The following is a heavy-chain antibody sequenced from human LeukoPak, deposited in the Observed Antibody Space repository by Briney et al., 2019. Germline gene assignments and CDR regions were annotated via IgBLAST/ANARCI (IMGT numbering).Heavy chain of an antibody. J-gene: IGHJ3*02. CDR1: GFTFSSYS. V-gene: IGHV3-21*01. D-gene: IGHD3-10*01. CDR3: AKDPRTMVPEAFDI. Sequence: GGSLRLSCAASGFTFSSYSMNWVRQAPGKGLEWVSSISSSSSYIYYADSVKGRFTISRDNAKNSLYLQMNSLRAEDTAVYYCAKDPRTMVPEAFDIWGQGTMVTVSS. CDR2: ISSSSSYI.